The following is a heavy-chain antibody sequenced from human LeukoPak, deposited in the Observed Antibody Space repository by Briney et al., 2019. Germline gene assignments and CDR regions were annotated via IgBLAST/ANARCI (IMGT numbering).Heavy chain of an antibody. J-gene: IGHJ4*02. D-gene: IGHD3-22*01. V-gene: IGHV3-23*01. CDR3: AKVPSPKRDSSGYYYSPNFDY. CDR1: GFTFSSYA. CDR2: ISGSGGST. Sequence: GGSLRLSCAASGFTFSSYAMSWVRQAPGKGLEWVSAISGSGGSTYYADSVKGRFTISRDNSKNTLYLQMNSLRAEDTAVYYCAKVPSPKRDSSGYYYSPNFDYWGQGTLVTVSS.